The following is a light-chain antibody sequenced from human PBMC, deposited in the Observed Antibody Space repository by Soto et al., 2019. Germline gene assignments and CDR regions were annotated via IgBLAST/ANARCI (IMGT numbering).Light chain of an antibody. J-gene: IGKJ2*01. CDR2: GS. CDR3: QQFNNLPYT. V-gene: IGKV3-15*01. Sequence: EVVMTQSPAILSVSPGERATLSCRASQTISTNLDWYQQKPGQPPRLLINGSTRAADVPARFSGSGSGTEFTITNSRLQAEYVALYPSQQFNNLPYTLEQGTDLEIK. CDR1: QTISTN.